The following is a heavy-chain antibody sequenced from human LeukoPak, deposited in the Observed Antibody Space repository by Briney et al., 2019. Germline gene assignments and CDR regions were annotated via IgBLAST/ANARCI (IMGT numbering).Heavy chain of an antibody. V-gene: IGHV3-21*01. D-gene: IGHD3-16*01. CDR3: AREPGGYYFDD. CDR2: ISSSQNYI. CDR1: GFTFSDYY. J-gene: IGHJ4*02. Sequence: GGSLRLSCAASGFTFSDYYMSWVRQAPGKGLEWVSSISSSQNYIYYADSLKGRFTISRDNTKNSLYLQINSLRVEDTAIYYCAREPGGYYFDDWGQGTLVTVSS.